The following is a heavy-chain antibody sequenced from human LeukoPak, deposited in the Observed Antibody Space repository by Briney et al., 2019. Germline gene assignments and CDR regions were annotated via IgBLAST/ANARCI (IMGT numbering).Heavy chain of an antibody. CDR3: ARGHSSSWYPGWFDP. Sequence: PGGSLRLSCVASGFTLSTHWMNWVRQPPGKGLQWVSHINVDGSDTDYADSVKGRFTISRDNSKNTLYLQMNSLRAEDTAVYYCARGHSSSWYPGWFDPWGQGTLVTVSS. CDR1: GFTLSTHW. V-gene: IGHV3-74*01. CDR2: INVDGSDT. D-gene: IGHD6-13*01. J-gene: IGHJ5*02.